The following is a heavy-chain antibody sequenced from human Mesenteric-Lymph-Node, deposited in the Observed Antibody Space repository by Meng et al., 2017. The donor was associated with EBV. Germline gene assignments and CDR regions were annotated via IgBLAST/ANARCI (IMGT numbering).Heavy chain of an antibody. CDR2: ISSSSSNK. V-gene: IGHV3-21*06. CDR1: GFSIGTDG. J-gene: IGHJ4*02. Sequence: EVQLVEPGGGLAKSAGSLRLSCTASGFSIGTDGMNWVRQAPGKGMEWVSSISSSSSNKYYTDSVKGRFTISRDNAKNSLYLQMNSLRAEDTAIYYCASDQQVPFAYWGQGTLVTVSS. D-gene: IGHD1/OR15-1a*01. CDR3: ASDQQVPFAY.